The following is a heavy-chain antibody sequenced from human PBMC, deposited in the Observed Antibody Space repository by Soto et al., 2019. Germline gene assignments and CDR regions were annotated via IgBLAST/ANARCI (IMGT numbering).Heavy chain of an antibody. V-gene: IGHV4-34*01. J-gene: IGHJ6*02. CDR1: GGSISSYY. CDR3: ARGRIAAAWVNYYYGMDV. Sequence: PSETLSLTCTVSGGSISSYYWSWIRQPPGKGLEWIGEINHSGSTNYNPSLKSRVTISVDTSKNQFSLKLSSVTAADTAVYYCARGRIAAAWVNYYYGMDVWGQGTTVTVSS. D-gene: IGHD6-13*01. CDR2: INHSGST.